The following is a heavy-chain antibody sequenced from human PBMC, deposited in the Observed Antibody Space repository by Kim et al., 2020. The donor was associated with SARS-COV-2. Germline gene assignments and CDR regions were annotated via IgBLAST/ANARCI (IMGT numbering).Heavy chain of an antibody. Sequence: GGSLRLSCAASGFTFSSYSMNWVRQAPGKGLEWVSSISSSSSYIYYADSVKGRFTISRDNAKNSLYLQMNSLRAEDTAVYYCARVGIVVVPAAIQTGGFDPWGQGTLVTVSS. CDR1: GFTFSSYS. CDR2: ISSSSSYI. V-gene: IGHV3-21*01. D-gene: IGHD2-2*02. J-gene: IGHJ5*02. CDR3: ARVGIVVVPAAIQTGGFDP.